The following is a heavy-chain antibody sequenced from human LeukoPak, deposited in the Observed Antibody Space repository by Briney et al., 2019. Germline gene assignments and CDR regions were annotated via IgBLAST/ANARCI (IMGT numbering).Heavy chain of an antibody. Sequence: SETLSLTCTVSGGSISSYYWSWIRQPPGKGLEWIGYIYYSGSTNYNPSLKSRVTISVDTSKNQFSLKLSSVTAADTAVYYCASTAVSGTYFDYWGQGTLVTVSS. CDR1: GGSISSYY. D-gene: IGHD6-19*01. J-gene: IGHJ4*02. CDR2: IYYSGST. V-gene: IGHV4-59*08. CDR3: ASTAVSGTYFDY.